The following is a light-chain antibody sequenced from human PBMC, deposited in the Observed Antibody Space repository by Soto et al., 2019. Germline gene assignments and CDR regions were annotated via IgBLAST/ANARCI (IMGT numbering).Light chain of an antibody. CDR2: EVI. Sequence: QSVLTQPASVSGSPVQSITISCAGTGGDIGAYNYVSWYQQHPGKPPKLMIYEVIRRPSGISNRFSGSKSGNTAFLTISTLQAEDEADYYCSSYTTSSAVVFGGGTKLTVL. CDR3: SSYTTSSAVV. CDR1: GGDIGAYNY. J-gene: IGLJ3*02. V-gene: IGLV2-14*01.